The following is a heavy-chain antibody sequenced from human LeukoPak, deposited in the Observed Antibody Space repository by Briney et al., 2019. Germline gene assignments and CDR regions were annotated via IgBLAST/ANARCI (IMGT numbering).Heavy chain of an antibody. J-gene: IGHJ3*02. CDR2: IYYSGST. D-gene: IGHD6-13*01. V-gene: IGHV4-59*01. CDR3: ARVKGIAAAHDAFDI. Sequence: SETLSLTCTVSGGSISSYYWSWIRQPPGKGLEWIGYIYYSGSTNYNPPLKSRVTISVDTSKNQFSLKLSSVTAADTAVYYCARVKGIAAAHDAFDIWGQGTMVTVSS. CDR1: GGSISSYY.